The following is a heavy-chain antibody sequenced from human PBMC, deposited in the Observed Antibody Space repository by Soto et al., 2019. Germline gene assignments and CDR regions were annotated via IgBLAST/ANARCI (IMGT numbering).Heavy chain of an antibody. CDR1: GSSINSSGYY. CDR3: ARLPSRHLVDY. V-gene: IGHV4-39*01. Sequence: SETLSLTCTVSGSSINSSGYYWGWIRQPPGKGLEWIGSMFYGVSTYYNPSLKSRVTVSVDTSKNQFSLNLRSVTAADTAVYYCARLPSRHLVDYWGRGTLVTVSS. D-gene: IGHD3-3*02. J-gene: IGHJ4*02. CDR2: MFYGVST.